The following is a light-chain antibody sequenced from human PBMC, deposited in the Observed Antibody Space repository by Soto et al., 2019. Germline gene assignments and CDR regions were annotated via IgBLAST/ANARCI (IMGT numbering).Light chain of an antibody. CDR1: QDIKNY. J-gene: IGKJ2*02. Sequence: IQMTQSPSSLSAAVGDRVTITCQASQDIKNYLIWYQQKPGQAPKLLIYDASSLGTGVSSRFSRSGSGTYFTLTISSLQPEDIATYYCQQFDSVPCTFGQGTKLEIK. CDR3: QQFDSVPCT. V-gene: IGKV1-33*01. CDR2: DAS.